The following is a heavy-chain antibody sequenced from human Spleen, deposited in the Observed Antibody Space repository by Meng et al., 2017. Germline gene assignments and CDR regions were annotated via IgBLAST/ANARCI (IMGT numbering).Heavy chain of an antibody. Sequence: GGSLRLSCAASGFTFSNAWMTWVRQAPGKGLEWIGRMKSNVDGGTVDYAAAVKGRFFISRDDSENTFYLQMNSLKTEETAVYYCSGHVDYWGHVTLVTVSS. CDR2: MKSNVDGGTV. CDR3: SGHVDY. V-gene: IGHV3-15*01. CDR1: GFTFSNAW. J-gene: IGHJ4*01.